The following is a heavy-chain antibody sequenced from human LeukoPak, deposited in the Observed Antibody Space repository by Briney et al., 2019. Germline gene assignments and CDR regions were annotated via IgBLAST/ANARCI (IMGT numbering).Heavy chain of an antibody. V-gene: IGHV3-21*01. Sequence: GGSLRLSCAASGFTFSSYNMNWVRQAPGKGLEWVSSISSSSSYIYYADSVKGRFTISRDNAKNSLYLQMNSLRAEDTAVYFCARPLAVAGFDYWGQGTLVTVSS. J-gene: IGHJ4*02. D-gene: IGHD6-19*01. CDR1: GFTFSSYN. CDR3: ARPLAVAGFDY. CDR2: ISSSSSYI.